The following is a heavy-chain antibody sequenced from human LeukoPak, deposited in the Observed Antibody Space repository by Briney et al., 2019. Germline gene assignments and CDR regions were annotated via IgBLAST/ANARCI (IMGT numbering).Heavy chain of an antibody. CDR3: ATPLDYYDRSDSHQGGD. D-gene: IGHD3-22*01. CDR1: GFTFSNFR. J-gene: IGHJ4*02. Sequence: GGSLRLSCAASGFTFSNFRMHWARQAPGKGLVWVSRINNDGSNTNYADSVKGRFTISRDNAKNSLYLQMNSLRAEDTAVYYCATPLDYYDRSDSHQGGDWGQGTLVTVSS. CDR2: INNDGSNT. V-gene: IGHV3-74*01.